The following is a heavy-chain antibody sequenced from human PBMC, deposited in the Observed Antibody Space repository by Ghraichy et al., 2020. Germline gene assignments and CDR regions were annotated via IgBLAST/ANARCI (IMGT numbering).Heavy chain of an antibody. J-gene: IGHJ4*02. CDR2: ISSSSSTI. CDR3: ARDRMVRGVRASDY. D-gene: IGHD3-10*01. Sequence: GGSLRLSCAASGFTFSSYSMNWVRQAPGKGLEWVSYISSSSSTIYYADSVKGRFTISRDNAKNSLYLQMNSLRDEDTAVYYCARDRMVRGVRASDYWGQGTLVTISS. CDR1: GFTFSSYS. V-gene: IGHV3-48*02.